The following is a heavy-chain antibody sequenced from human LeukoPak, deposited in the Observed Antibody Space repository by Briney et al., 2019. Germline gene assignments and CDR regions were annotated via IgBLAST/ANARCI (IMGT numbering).Heavy chain of an antibody. CDR1: GYTFTNYA. CDR3: ARDPLQYHDFLTGSQPQYYFDF. V-gene: IGHV1-3*03. D-gene: IGHD3-9*01. J-gene: IGHJ4*02. CDR2: INAGNGDT. Sequence: ASVKVSCKASGYTFTNYAIHWVRQAPGQRLEWMGWINAGNGDTKYSQEFQGRVTITRDTSANTAYMQLSSLRSEDMAVYYCARDPLQYHDFLTGSQPQYYFDFWGQGTLVTVSS.